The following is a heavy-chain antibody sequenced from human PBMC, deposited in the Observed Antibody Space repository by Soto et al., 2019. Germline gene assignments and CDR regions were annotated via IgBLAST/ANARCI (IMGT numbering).Heavy chain of an antibody. CDR1: GGSFSGYY. Sequence: TSETLSLTCAVYGGSFSGYYWSWIRQPPGKGLEWIGEINHSGSTNYNPSLKSRVTISVDTSKNQFSLKLSSVTAAGTAVYYCARGRYSSGWYTGPSYYYYGMDVWGQGTTVTVSS. V-gene: IGHV4-34*01. CDR2: INHSGST. CDR3: ARGRYSSGWYTGPSYYYYGMDV. D-gene: IGHD6-19*01. J-gene: IGHJ6*02.